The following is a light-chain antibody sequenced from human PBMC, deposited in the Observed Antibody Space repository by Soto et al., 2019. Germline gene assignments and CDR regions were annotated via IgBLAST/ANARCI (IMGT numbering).Light chain of an antibody. CDR3: QQYTTYPLT. CDR1: QSISTW. V-gene: IGKV1-5*03. CDR2: KAS. Sequence: DIQMTQSPSTLSASVGDRVTITCRASQSISTWLAWYQQKPGKAPTLLIYKASNLQDGVPSRFSGSGSGTEFTIPISTLQPDDCATSYCQQYTTYPLTFGGGTTVEIK. J-gene: IGKJ4*01.